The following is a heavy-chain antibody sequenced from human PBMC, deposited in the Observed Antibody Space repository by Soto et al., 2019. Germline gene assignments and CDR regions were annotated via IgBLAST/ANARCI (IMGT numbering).Heavy chain of an antibody. Sequence: PGGSLRLSCAASGFTFDDYAMHWVRQAPGKGLEWGSGISWNSGSIGYADSVKGRFTISRDNAKNSLYLQMNSLRAEDTALYYCAKDKSARPVYYYGMDVWGQGTTVTVSS. CDR1: GFTFDDYA. CDR3: AKDKSARPVYYYGMDV. J-gene: IGHJ6*02. CDR2: ISWNSGSI. V-gene: IGHV3-9*01. D-gene: IGHD6-6*01.